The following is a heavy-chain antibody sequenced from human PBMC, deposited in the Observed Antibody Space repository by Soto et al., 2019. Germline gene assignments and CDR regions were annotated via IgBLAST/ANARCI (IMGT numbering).Heavy chain of an antibody. CDR1: GFSFSSYA. V-gene: IGHV3-64*04. Sequence: PGGSLRLSCSASGFSFSSYAMHWVRQAPGKGLQYVSAVSGSGSSTYYTDSVKGRFTISRDNAKNSLYLQMNSLRAEDTAVYYCAKDLGSSGYFDPWGQGTLVTVSS. CDR2: VSGSGSST. CDR3: AKDLGSSGYFDP. D-gene: IGHD6-6*01. J-gene: IGHJ4*02.